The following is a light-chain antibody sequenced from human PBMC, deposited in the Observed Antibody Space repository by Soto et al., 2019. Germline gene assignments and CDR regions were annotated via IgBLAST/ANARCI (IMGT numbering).Light chain of an antibody. CDR3: TVWDDSLRGRL. CDR1: SSNIESNY. CDR2: RND. J-gene: IGLJ2*01. V-gene: IGLV1-47*01. Sequence: QSVVTQPPSASGTPGQRVTLTCSGSSSNIESNYVYWYQQVPGTAPRLLIYRNDQRPSGVPDRFSGSKSGASASLTISALRSEDEADYYCTVWDDSLRGRLFGGGTKRPS.